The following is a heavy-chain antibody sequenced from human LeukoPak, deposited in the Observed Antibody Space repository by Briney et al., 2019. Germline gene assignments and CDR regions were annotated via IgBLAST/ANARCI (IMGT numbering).Heavy chain of an antibody. CDR2: IYYSGST. Sequence: PSETLSLTCIVSGGSISNYYWSWIRQPPGKGLEWIGYIYYSGSTNYNASLKSRVTISEDTSKNQFSLKLSSVTAADTAVYYCARRIAAADAFDIWGQGTMVTVSS. CDR3: ARRIAAADAFDI. J-gene: IGHJ3*02. V-gene: IGHV4-59*08. CDR1: GGSISNYY. D-gene: IGHD6-13*01.